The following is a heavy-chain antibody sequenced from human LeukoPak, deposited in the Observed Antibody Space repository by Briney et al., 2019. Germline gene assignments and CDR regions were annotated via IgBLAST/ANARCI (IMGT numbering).Heavy chain of an antibody. Sequence: PGGSLRLSCAASGFTVTSNYMSWVRQAPGKGLEWVSVIYSGGSTYYADSVKGRFTISRDNSKNTLYLQMNSLRAEDTAVYYCARASPAEAVYWGQGTLVTVSS. J-gene: IGHJ4*02. CDR1: GFTVTSNY. CDR2: IYSGGST. CDR3: ARASPAEAVY. V-gene: IGHV3-53*01. D-gene: IGHD2-15*01.